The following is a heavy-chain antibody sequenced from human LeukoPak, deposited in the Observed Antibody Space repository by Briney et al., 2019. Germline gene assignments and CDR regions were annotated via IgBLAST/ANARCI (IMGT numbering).Heavy chain of an antibody. CDR1: GFTFSSYA. CDR2: IIGSGGFT. Sequence: GGSLSLSCAASGFTFSSYAMNWVRQAPGKGLEWVSTIIGSGGFTYYADSVKGRFTISRDNSKNTLYLQMNSLRAEDTAVYYCARGYCSGGSCYSVFWFDPWGQGTLVTVSS. V-gene: IGHV3-23*01. CDR3: ARGYCSGGSCYSVFWFDP. D-gene: IGHD2-15*01. J-gene: IGHJ5*02.